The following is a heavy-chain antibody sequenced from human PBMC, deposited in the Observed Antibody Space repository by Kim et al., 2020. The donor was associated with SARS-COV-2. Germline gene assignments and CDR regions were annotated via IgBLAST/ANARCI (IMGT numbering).Heavy chain of an antibody. CDR2: IYPGASDT. CDR1: GFIFSAYW. CDR3: SRGGGTHPIDF. Sequence: GDSLKISCQAFGFIFSAYWIGWARQISGEGLEWMGIIYPGASDTSYSPFFQGHVPISVAKSITTAYLQWTILKGSDTTTYYCSRGGGTHPIDFLRHGT. V-gene: IGHV5-51*01. D-gene: IGHD1-1*01. J-gene: IGHJ5*01.